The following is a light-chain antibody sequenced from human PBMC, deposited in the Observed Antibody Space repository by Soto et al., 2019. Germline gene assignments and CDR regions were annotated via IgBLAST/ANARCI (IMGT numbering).Light chain of an antibody. CDR2: EVN. CDR3: SSYAGSSNV. CDR1: SSDVGGYNY. J-gene: IGLJ1*01. V-gene: IGLV2-8*01. Sequence: QSALTQPPSASGSPGQSVAISCTGTSSDVGGYNYVSWYQQHPGKAHKLMIYEVNKRPSGVPDRFSGSKSGNTASLTVSGLQAEDEADDYCSSYAGSSNVFGTGTKVTVL.